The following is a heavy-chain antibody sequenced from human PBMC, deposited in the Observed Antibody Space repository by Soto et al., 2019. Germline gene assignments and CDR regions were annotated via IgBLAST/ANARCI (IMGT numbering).Heavy chain of an antibody. Sequence: QVQLVQSGAEVKKPGASVKVSCKASGYTFTSYGISWVRQAPGQGLEWMGWISAYNGNTNYAQKLQGRVTMTTDPSASTAYMELRSLRSDDTAVYYCARAGETPHRGYSYGPFDYWGQGTLVTVSS. J-gene: IGHJ4*02. CDR2: ISAYNGNT. CDR3: ARAGETPHRGYSYGPFDY. CDR1: GYTFTSYG. V-gene: IGHV1-18*01. D-gene: IGHD5-18*01.